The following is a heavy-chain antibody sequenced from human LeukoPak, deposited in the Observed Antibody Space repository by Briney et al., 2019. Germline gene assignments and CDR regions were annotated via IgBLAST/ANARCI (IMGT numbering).Heavy chain of an antibody. CDR1: GFTFSSYG. J-gene: IGHJ4*02. Sequence: GGSLRLSCAASGFTFSSYGMHWVRQAPGKGLEWVAFIRYDGSNKYYADSVKGRFTISRDNSKNTLYLQMNSLRAEDTAVYYCAKVHYDYVWGSYRPPWYFDYWGQGTLVTVSS. CDR3: AKVHYDYVWGSYRPPWYFDY. V-gene: IGHV3-30*02. D-gene: IGHD3-16*02. CDR2: IRYDGSNK.